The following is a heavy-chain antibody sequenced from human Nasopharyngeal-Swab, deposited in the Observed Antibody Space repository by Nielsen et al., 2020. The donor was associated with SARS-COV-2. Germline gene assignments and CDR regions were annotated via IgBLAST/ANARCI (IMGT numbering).Heavy chain of an antibody. J-gene: IGHJ3*02. V-gene: IGHV3-30*18. CDR2: ISYDGINK. Sequence: WIRQPPGKGLEWVAVISYDGINKYYADSVKGRFTISRDNSKNTLYLQMNSLRAEDTAVYYCAKDKPVVPAAFVPNAFDIWGQGTMVTVSS. CDR3: AKDKPVVPAAFVPNAFDI. D-gene: IGHD2-2*01.